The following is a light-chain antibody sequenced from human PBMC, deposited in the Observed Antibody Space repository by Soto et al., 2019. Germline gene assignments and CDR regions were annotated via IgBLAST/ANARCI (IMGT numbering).Light chain of an antibody. Sequence: EIVMTQSPATLSVSPGERATLSCRASQSVSSNLAWYQQKPGQAPRLLIYGASTRATGIPDRFSGSGSGTAFTLTIRSLQSEDFAVYYCQQCNNWPPWTFGQGTKVEIK. CDR1: QSVSSN. J-gene: IGKJ1*01. CDR3: QQCNNWPPWT. V-gene: IGKV3-15*01. CDR2: GAS.